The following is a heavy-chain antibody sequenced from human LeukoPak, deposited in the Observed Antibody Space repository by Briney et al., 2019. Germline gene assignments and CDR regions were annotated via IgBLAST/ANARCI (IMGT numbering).Heavy chain of an antibody. V-gene: IGHV3-7*01. Sequence: GGSLRLSCAASGFTFSSYGMHWVRQAPGKGLEWVANIKQDGSEKYYVDSVKGRFTISRDNAKNSLYLQMNSLRAEDTAVYYCARVRDFWSGYPPAFDPWGQGTLVTVSS. J-gene: IGHJ5*02. CDR2: IKQDGSEK. D-gene: IGHD3-3*01. CDR3: ARVRDFWSGYPPAFDP. CDR1: GFTFSSYG.